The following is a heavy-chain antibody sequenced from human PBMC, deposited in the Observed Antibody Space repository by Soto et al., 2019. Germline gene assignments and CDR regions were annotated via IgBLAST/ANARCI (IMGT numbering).Heavy chain of an antibody. CDR1: GFTFTSSA. CDR3: AANPSHTYYYDSSGYPMAFDI. Sequence: ASVKVSCKASGFTFTSSAVQWVRQARGQRLEWIGWIVVGSGNTNYAQKFQERVTITRGMSTSTAYMELSSLRSEDTAVYYCAANPSHTYYYDSSGYPMAFDIWGQGTMVTVSS. CDR2: IVVGSGNT. D-gene: IGHD3-22*01. V-gene: IGHV1-58*01. J-gene: IGHJ3*02.